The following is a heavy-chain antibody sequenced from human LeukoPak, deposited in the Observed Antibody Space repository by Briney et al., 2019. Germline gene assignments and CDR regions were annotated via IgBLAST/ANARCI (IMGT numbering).Heavy chain of an antibody. CDR2: IKNKADGATT. V-gene: IGHV3-15*01. Sequence: PGGSLRLSCAASGLTFSNAWMSWVRQAPGKGLEWVGRIKNKADGATTDYAAPVKDRFTISRDDSKNILYLQMNSLKTEDTAVYYCTTAGYRDYWGQGTLVTVSS. D-gene: IGHD5-12*01. CDR3: TTAGYRDY. J-gene: IGHJ4*02. CDR1: GLTFSNAW.